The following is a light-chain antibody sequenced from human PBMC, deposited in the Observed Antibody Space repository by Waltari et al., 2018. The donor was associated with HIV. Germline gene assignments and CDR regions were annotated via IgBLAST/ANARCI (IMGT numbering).Light chain of an antibody. V-gene: IGKV1D-8*01. CDR2: GAS. Sequence: VIWMTQSPALLSASTGDKVNITCRLSQAIDNYLAWYQQRPGKAPNLLIYGASTLQSGVPSRISGSGYGTDFTLTISCLQPEDFAVYYCQQYYAFPRTFGHGTKVEVK. J-gene: IGKJ1*01. CDR3: QQYYAFPRT. CDR1: QAIDNY.